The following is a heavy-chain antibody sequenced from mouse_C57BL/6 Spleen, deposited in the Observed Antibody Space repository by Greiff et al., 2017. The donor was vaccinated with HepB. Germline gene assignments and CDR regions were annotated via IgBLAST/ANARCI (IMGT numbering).Heavy chain of an antibody. CDR2: ISSCGSYT. CDR3: ARHRTGTGNYAMDY. V-gene: IGHV5-6*01. D-gene: IGHD4-1*01. CDR1: GFTFSSYG. Sequence: EVKLMESGGDLVKPGGSLKLSCAASGFTFSSYGMSWVRQTPDKRLEWVATISSCGSYTYYPDSVKGRFTISRDNAKNTLYLQMSSLKSEDTAMYYCARHRTGTGNYAMDYWGQGTSVTVSS. J-gene: IGHJ4*01.